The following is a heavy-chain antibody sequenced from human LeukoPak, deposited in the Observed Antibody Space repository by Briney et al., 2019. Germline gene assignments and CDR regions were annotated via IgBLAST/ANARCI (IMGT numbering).Heavy chain of an antibody. J-gene: IGHJ3*02. CDR1: GGSISSSSYY. D-gene: IGHD3-10*01. Sequence: SETLSLTCTVSGGSISSSSYYWGWIRQPPGKGLEWIGSIYYTGSTYYNPSLKSRVIIIIDTPKDHFSLTLSSVTAADTAVYYCARSDGYGLVGIWGQGTMVTVSS. V-gene: IGHV4-39*07. CDR3: ARSDGYGLVGI. CDR2: IYYTGST.